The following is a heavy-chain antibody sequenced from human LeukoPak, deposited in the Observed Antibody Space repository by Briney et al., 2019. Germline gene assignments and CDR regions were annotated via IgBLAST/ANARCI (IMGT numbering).Heavy chain of an antibody. V-gene: IGHV1-8*01. D-gene: IGHD3-10*01. CDR3: ARGFKGILLWFGEPITFDI. CDR2: MNPNRDNT. CDR1: GYTFTSYD. Sequence: VASVKVSCKASGYTFTSYDINWVREATGQGLEWMGWMNPNRDNTCYAQKFKGRVIMTRNTSVSTADMELSSLRSEDTAVYYCARGFKGILLWFGEPITFDIWGQGTMVTVSS. J-gene: IGHJ3*02.